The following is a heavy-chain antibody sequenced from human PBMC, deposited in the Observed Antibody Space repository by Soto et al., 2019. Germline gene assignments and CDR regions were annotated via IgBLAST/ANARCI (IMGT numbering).Heavy chain of an antibody. CDR1: GYTFTSYG. V-gene: IGHV1-18*04. Sequence: ASVKGSCKASGYTFTSYGISWVRQAPGQGLEWMGWISAYNGNTNYAQKLQGRVTMTTDTSTSTAYMELRSLRSDDTAVYYCARAGYCSSTSCSTGFDYWGQGTLVTVSS. D-gene: IGHD2-2*01. J-gene: IGHJ4*02. CDR3: ARAGYCSSTSCSTGFDY. CDR2: ISAYNGNT.